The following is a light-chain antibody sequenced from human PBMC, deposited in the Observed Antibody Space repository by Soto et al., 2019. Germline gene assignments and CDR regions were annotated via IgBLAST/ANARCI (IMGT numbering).Light chain of an antibody. V-gene: IGKV3-20*01. CDR1: QSISSGY. CDR2: GAS. CDR3: QQYGTSPRT. J-gene: IGKJ1*01. Sequence: EVVLTQSPGTLSLSPGERATLSCRASQSISSGYLAWYQQKPGQAPRLLIYGASSRATGIPDRFSGSGSGTDFTLTISRVEAEDSAVYFCQQYGTSPRTFGQGTKVDIK.